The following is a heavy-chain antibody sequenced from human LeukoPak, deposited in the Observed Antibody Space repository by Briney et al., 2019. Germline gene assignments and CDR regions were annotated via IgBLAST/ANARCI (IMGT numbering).Heavy chain of an antibody. J-gene: IGHJ4*02. V-gene: IGHV3-23*01. CDR2: ITSRGEST. Sequence: GGSLRLSXAASGFTFSIYAMSWVRQAPGKGLQWISSITSRGESTWYVDSVKGRFTITRDNSENTLYLQMHSLRAEDTAVYYCARDRPNYYGSDGHYYRRDGDYWGRGTLVSVSS. D-gene: IGHD3-22*01. CDR1: GFTFSIYA. CDR3: ARDRPNYYGSDGHYYRRDGDY.